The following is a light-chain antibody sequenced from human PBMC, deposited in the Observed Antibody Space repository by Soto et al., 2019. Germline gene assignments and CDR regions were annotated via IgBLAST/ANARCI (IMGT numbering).Light chain of an antibody. CDR2: AAS. Sequence: DIQMTQSPSSLSASVGDRVTITCRASLTVSSYLNWYQQKPGKAPNLLIYAASSLQHGVPSKFSGSGSGTDFTLTISSLQPEDSATYYCQQTYSSLPWTFGQGTKVEIK. CDR3: QQTYSSLPWT. CDR1: LTVSSY. V-gene: IGKV1-39*01. J-gene: IGKJ1*01.